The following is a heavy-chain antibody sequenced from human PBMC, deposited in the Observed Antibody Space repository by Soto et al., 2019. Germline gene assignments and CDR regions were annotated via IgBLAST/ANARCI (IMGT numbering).Heavy chain of an antibody. CDR1: EFTFRSFT. V-gene: IGHV3-21*01. CDR3: TRDASRDSSARGWFDP. Sequence: PGGSLRLCCAASEFTFRSFTMNWVRQAPGKGLEWVSTISSNSAYIYYTDALRGRFTISRDNAKNSLHLQMNSLRAEDTAVYYCTRDASRDSSARGWFDPWGPGTLVTVSS. D-gene: IGHD6-13*01. J-gene: IGHJ5*02. CDR2: ISSNSAYI.